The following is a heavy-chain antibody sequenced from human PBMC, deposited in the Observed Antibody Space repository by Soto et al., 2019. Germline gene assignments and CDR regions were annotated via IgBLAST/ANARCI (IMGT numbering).Heavy chain of an antibody. V-gene: IGHV1-18*01. CDR2: ISAYSGNT. Sequence: QVQLVQSGAEVKKPGASVKVSCKASGYTFTSYGISWVRQAPGQGLEWMGWISAYSGNTNYAQKLQGRVTMTTDTSTSTAYMELRSLRSDDTAVYYCARQERIMITFGGVTAFDYWGQGTLVTVSS. D-gene: IGHD3-16*01. CDR3: ARQERIMITFGGVTAFDY. J-gene: IGHJ4*02. CDR1: GYTFTSYG.